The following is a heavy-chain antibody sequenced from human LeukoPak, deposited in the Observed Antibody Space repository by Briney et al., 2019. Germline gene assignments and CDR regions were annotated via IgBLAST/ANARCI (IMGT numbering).Heavy chain of an antibody. V-gene: IGHV4-39*01. CDR2: MYYTGST. CDR3: ARHVGQQLIYNYYGLDV. Sequence: PSETLSLTRTVSGVSISSSSYHWGWVRQLPGKGLEWIGSMYYTGSTYFTPSLNSRLTLSVDTSKNQFSLRLSSVTAADTAVYYCARHVGQQLIYNYYGLDVWGQGTTVTVSS. CDR1: GVSISSSSYH. D-gene: IGHD6-13*01. J-gene: IGHJ6*02.